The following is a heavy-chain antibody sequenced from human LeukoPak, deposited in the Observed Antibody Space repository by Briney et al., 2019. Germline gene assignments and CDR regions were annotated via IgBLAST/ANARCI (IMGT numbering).Heavy chain of an antibody. D-gene: IGHD2-2*03. J-gene: IGHJ6*02. Sequence: ASVKVSCKASGYTFTSYGISWVRQAPGQGLEWMGWTSAYNGNTNYAQKLQGRVTMTTDTSTSTAYMELRSLRSDDTAVYYCARDLDIVVVPASISHYYYGMDVWGQGTTVTVSS. V-gene: IGHV1-18*01. CDR3: ARDLDIVVVPASISHYYYGMDV. CDR1: GYTFTSYG. CDR2: TSAYNGNT.